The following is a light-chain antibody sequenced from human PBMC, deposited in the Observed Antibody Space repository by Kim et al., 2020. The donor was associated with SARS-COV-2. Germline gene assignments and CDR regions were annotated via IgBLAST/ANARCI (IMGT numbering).Light chain of an antibody. CDR2: HAS. Sequence: SPGDRATLSCRVSQDVGVDLAWYQQRPGQAPRRLIYHASTRATDVPPRFSGSGSGTDFTLTISSLQSEDFVFYYCHQYSTRPPWTFGEGTKVEIK. V-gene: IGKV3-15*01. CDR1: QDVGVD. CDR3: HQYSTRPPWT. J-gene: IGKJ1*01.